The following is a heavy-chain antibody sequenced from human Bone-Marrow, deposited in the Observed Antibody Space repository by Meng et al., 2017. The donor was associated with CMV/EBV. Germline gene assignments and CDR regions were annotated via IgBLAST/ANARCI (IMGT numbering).Heavy chain of an antibody. V-gene: IGHV4-39*07. J-gene: IGHJ6*02. CDR1: GGSISSSSYY. D-gene: IGHD2-2*01. CDR3: ARGDCSSTSCHPYYGMDV. CDR2: IYYSGST. Sequence: SETLSLTCTVSGGSISSSSYYWGWIRQPPGKGLEWIGSIYYSGSTYYNPSLKSRVTISVDTSKNQFSLKLSSVTAADTAVYYCARGDCSSTSCHPYYGMDVWGQGTTVTVSS.